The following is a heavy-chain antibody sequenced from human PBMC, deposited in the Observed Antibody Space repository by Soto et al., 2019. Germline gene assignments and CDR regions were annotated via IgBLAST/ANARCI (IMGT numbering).Heavy chain of an antibody. CDR1: GVTLSNHW. CDR3: TNVFDN. Sequence: EVQLVESGGGLVQPGGSLRLSCAASGVTLSNHWMHWVRQAPGKGLVWVSRIDAGSGTSYADSVKGRFTVSRDNAKNTLYLQMPSLRVEDTAVYYCTNVFDNWGQGILVTISS. CDR2: IDAGSGT. J-gene: IGHJ4*02. V-gene: IGHV3-74*01.